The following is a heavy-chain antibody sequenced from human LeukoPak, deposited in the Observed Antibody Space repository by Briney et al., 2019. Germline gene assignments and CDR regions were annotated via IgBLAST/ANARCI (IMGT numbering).Heavy chain of an antibody. CDR2: IIPILGIA. D-gene: IGHD6-13*01. J-gene: IGHJ4*02. CDR3: ARDLSIAAAGTWYFDY. V-gene: IGHV1-69*10. CDR1: GGTFSSYA. Sequence: VKVSCKASGGTFSSYAISWVRQAPGQGLEWMGRIIPILGIANYAQKFQGRVTITADKSTSTAYMELGSLRSEDTAVYYCARDLSIAAAGTWYFDYWGQGTLVTVSS.